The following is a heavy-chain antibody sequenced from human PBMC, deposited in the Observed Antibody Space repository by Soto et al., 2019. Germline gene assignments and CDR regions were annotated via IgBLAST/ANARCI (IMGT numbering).Heavy chain of an antibody. V-gene: IGHV3-23*01. Sequence: EVQLLESGGGLVQPGGSLRLSCAASGFTFSSYAMTWVRQAPGKGLEWVSMISGSGGSTFYADSVKGRFTISRDNSENTLYLQMNSLRAEDTAVYYCAPSGHSSGWAGFDYWGQGTLVTVSS. D-gene: IGHD6-19*01. CDR1: GFTFSSYA. CDR3: APSGHSSGWAGFDY. CDR2: ISGSGGST. J-gene: IGHJ4*02.